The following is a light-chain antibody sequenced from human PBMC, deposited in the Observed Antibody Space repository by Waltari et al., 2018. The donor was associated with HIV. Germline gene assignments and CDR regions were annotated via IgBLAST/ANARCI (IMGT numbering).Light chain of an antibody. J-gene: IGLJ2*01. CDR1: ALTKQH. Sequence: SYELTQSSSVSVSPGQTATITCSGDALTKQHAYWYHQRPGQAPLLVIFKDTERSSGVPERFSGSSSGTTVTLKISGVEAEDEGDYYCQSADTSGKYVVFGGGTKVTVL. CDR2: KDT. CDR3: QSADTSGKYVV. V-gene: IGLV3-25*03.